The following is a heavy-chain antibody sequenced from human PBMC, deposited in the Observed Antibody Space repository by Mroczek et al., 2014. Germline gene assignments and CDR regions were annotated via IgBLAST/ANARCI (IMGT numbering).Heavy chain of an antibody. Sequence: VQLQQWGGEGLVQPGRSLRLSCTASGFTFGDYAMSWVRQAPGKGLEWVGFIRSKAYGGTTEYAASVKGRFTISRDDSKSIAYLQMSSLKTEDTAVYYCTRSPLDIVATTNDYWGQGTLVTVSS. CDR3: TRSPLDIVATTNDY. V-gene: IGHV3-49*04. CDR2: IRSKAYGGTT. D-gene: IGHD5-12*01. J-gene: IGHJ4*02. CDR1: GFTFGDYA.